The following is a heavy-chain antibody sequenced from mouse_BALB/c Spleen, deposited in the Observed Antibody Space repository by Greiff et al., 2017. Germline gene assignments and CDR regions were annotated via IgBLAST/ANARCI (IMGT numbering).Heavy chain of an antibody. D-gene: IGHD2-4*01. CDR2: IWGDGST. CDR1: GFSLTGYG. V-gene: IGHV2-6-7*01. Sequence: VQLQESGPGLVAPSQSLSITCTVSGFSLTGYGVNRVRQPPGKGLEWLGMIWGDGSTDYNSALKSRLSISKDNSKSQVFLKMNSLQTDDTARYYCARASTMIYWYFDVWGAGTTVTVSS. CDR3: ARASTMIYWYFDV. J-gene: IGHJ1*01.